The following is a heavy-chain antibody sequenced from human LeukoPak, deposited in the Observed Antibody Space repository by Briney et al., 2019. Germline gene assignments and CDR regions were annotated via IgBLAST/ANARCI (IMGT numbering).Heavy chain of an antibody. CDR3: ASNHRGQWGLLRFDY. Sequence: ASVKVSCKASGYTFTSCGISWVRQAPGQGLEWMGWISAYNGNTNYAQKLQGRVTMTTDTSTSTAYMELRSLRSDDTAVYYCASNHRGQWGLLRFDYWGQGTLVTVSS. CDR2: ISAYNGNT. CDR1: GYTFTSCG. V-gene: IGHV1-18*01. D-gene: IGHD1-26*01. J-gene: IGHJ4*02.